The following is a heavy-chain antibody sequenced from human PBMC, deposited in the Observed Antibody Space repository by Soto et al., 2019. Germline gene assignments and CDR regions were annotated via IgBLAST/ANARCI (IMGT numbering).Heavy chain of an antibody. CDR2: ISAYNGNT. CDR1: GYTFTSYC. Sequence: ASVNVSCKSSGYTFTSYCISWVRQAPGQGLECMGWISAYNGNTNYAQKLQGRVTMTTDTSTSTAYMELRSLRSDDTAVYYCARVRVGATVDAFDIWGQGTMVTVSS. V-gene: IGHV1-18*01. CDR3: ARVRVGATVDAFDI. J-gene: IGHJ3*02. D-gene: IGHD1-26*01.